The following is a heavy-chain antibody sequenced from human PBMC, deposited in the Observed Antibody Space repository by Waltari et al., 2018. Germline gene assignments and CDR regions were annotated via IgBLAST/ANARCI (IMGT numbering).Heavy chain of an antibody. CDR2: ISRHSADI. CDR3: TAGGGEYRPFDY. CDR1: AFTFSTYA. Sequence: EVQLLESGGGLVQPGGSLRLSCVASAFTFSTYAMNWVRQAPGKGLEWVAVISRHSADIDYEDSVKGRFTISRDNSNNMLYLHRNSLGAEDTDTYHCTAGGGEYRPFDYWGQGTLVTVSS. D-gene: IGHD3-16*01. V-gene: IGHV3-23*01. J-gene: IGHJ4*02.